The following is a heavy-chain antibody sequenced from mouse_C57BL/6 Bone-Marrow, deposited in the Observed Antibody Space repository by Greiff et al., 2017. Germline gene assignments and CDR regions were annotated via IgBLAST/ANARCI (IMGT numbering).Heavy chain of an antibody. CDR1: GFNINDDY. V-gene: IGHV14-4*01. Sequence: VQLQQSGAELVRPGASVKLSCTASGFNINDDYMHWVKQRPEQGLEWIGWIDPENGDTEYASKFQGKATITADTSANTAYLQLSSLTSEDTAVDYCTTNPGARDYWGQGTSVTVSS. CDR2: IDPENGDT. CDR3: TTNPGARDY. J-gene: IGHJ4*01.